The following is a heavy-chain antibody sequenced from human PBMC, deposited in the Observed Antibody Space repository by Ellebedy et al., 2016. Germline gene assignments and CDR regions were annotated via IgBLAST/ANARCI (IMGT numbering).Heavy chain of an antibody. CDR3: AKEGEYYYGSGSYYPLDY. J-gene: IGHJ4*02. D-gene: IGHD3-10*01. V-gene: IGHV3-30*18. CDR2: ISYDGSNK. Sequence: GGSLRLSXAASGFTFSSYGMHWVRQAPGKGLEWVAVISYDGSNKYYADSVKGRFTISRDNSKNTLYLQMNSLRAEDTAVYYCAKEGEYYYGSGSYYPLDYWGQGTLVTVSS. CDR1: GFTFSSYG.